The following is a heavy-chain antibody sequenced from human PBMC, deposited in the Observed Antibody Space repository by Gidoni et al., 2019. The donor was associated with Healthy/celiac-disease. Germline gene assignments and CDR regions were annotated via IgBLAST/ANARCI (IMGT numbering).Heavy chain of an antibody. Sequence: QVQLVESGGGVVQPGRSLRLSCAASGFTFSSYAMHWVRQAPGKGLEWVAVISDDGSNKYYADSVKGRFTISRDNSKNTLYLQMNSLRAEDTAVYYCARDESGSYWGRGVPDYWGQGTLVTVSS. J-gene: IGHJ4*02. V-gene: IGHV3-30-3*01. D-gene: IGHD1-26*01. CDR2: ISDDGSNK. CDR1: GFTFSSYA. CDR3: ARDESGSYWGRGVPDY.